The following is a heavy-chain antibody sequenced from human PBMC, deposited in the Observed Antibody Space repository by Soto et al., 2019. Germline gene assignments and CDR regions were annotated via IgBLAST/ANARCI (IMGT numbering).Heavy chain of an antibody. CDR3: ARMATFGSLNWFDP. D-gene: IGHD3-16*01. CDR2: MNPGSGDT. V-gene: IGHV1-2*02. Sequence: GASVKVSCKASGYRFTGYGLHWVRQAPGQGLQWMGWMNPGSGDTGYAQKFQGRVTMTRDISIATAYMELSSLRSDDTAIYYCARMATFGSLNWFDPWGQGTLVTVSS. J-gene: IGHJ5*02. CDR1: GYRFTGYG.